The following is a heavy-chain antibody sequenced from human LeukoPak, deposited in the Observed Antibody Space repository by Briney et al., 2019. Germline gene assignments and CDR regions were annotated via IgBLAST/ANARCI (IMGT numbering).Heavy chain of an antibody. CDR2: ISSSGSTI. CDR1: GFTFSSYE. Sequence: GGSLRLSCAASGFTFSSYEMNWVRQAPGKGLEWVSYISSSGSTIYYADSVKGRFTISRDNAKNSLYLQMNSLRAEDTAVYYCARDRLSRQWLTPDYFDYWGQGTLVTVSS. CDR3: ARDRLSRQWLTPDYFDY. V-gene: IGHV3-48*03. D-gene: IGHD6-19*01. J-gene: IGHJ4*02.